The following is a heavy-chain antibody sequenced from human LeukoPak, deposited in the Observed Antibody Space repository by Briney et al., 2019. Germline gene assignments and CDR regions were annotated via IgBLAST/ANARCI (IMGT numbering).Heavy chain of an antibody. Sequence: PGVSLRLSCAASGFTFSTYWMSWVRQAPGKGLEWVANIKEDGSEKYSVDSVKGRFTISRGNAKNSLYLQMNSLRAEDTAVYYCARPSPLTGDPHFDYWGQGTLVTVSS. D-gene: IGHD7-27*01. V-gene: IGHV3-7*01. J-gene: IGHJ4*02. CDR1: GFTFSTYW. CDR2: IKEDGSEK. CDR3: ARPSPLTGDPHFDY.